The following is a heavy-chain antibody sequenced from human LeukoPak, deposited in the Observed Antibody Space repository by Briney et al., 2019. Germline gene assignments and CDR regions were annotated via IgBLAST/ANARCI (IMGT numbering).Heavy chain of an antibody. V-gene: IGHV4-39*01. CDR3: DCSSKDFDI. J-gene: IGHJ3*02. D-gene: IGHD2-2*01. Sequence: KASETLSLTCTVSGGSINSSSYYWGWIRQPPGKGLEWIGSIYYSGSTYYNPSLKSRVTISVDTSKNQFSLKLSSVTAADTAVYYCDCSSKDFDIWGQGTMVTVSS. CDR1: GGSINSSSYY. CDR2: IYYSGST.